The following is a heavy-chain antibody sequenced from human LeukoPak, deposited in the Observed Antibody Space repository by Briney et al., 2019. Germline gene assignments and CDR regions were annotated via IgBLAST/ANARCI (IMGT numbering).Heavy chain of an antibody. CDR1: GFTFSSYA. V-gene: IGHV3-23*01. CDR3: ARAEYYYDSSGYQIDY. J-gene: IGHJ4*02. D-gene: IGHD3-22*01. CDR2: ISGSGGST. Sequence: PGGSLRLSCAASGFTFSSYAMSWVRQAPGKGLEWVPAISGSGGSTYYADSVKGRFTISRDNSKNTLYLQMNSLRAEDTAVYYCARAEYYYDSSGYQIDYWGQGTLVTVSS.